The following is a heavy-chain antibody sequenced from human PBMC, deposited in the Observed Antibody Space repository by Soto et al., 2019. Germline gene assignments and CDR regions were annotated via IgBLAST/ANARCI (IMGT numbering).Heavy chain of an antibody. Sequence: QSQTLSLTCAISGDSVSSNSAAWNWIRQSPSRGLEWLGRTYYRSKWYNDYAVSVKSRITINPDTSKNQFSLQLNSVTPEDTAVYYCARDGRYCSSTSCYEGVDYWGQGTLVTVSS. D-gene: IGHD2-2*01. CDR2: TYYRSKWYN. CDR1: GDSVSSNSAA. CDR3: ARDGRYCSSTSCYEGVDY. V-gene: IGHV6-1*01. J-gene: IGHJ4*02.